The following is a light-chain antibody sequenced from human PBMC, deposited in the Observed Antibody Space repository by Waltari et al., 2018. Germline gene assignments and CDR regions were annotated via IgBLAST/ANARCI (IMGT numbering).Light chain of an antibody. CDR3: QQFGGSPPYT. J-gene: IGKJ2*01. CDR2: SAS. CDR1: QSVSSNF. V-gene: IGKV3-20*01. Sequence: DIVLAQSPGPLSLSQGERATLSCRASQSVSSNFLAWYQQKPGQAPRLLISSASSRATGIPDRFGGSGSGTDFTLSISRLEPEDFAVYYCQQFGGSPPYTFGQGTRVEIK.